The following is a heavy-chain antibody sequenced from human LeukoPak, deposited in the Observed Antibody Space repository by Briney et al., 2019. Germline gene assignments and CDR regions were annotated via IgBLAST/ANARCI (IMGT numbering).Heavy chain of an antibody. J-gene: IGHJ4*02. CDR1: GYTFTTYA. CDR2: ISAYNGNT. V-gene: IGHV1-18*01. CDR3: ARDYYDSSGHFDF. Sequence: ASVTVSCKASGYTFTTYAISWVRQAPGQGLEWMGWISAYNGNTNYAQKLHDRVTMTTDTSTTTAYMELRSLRSDDTAVYSCARDYYDSSGHFDFWGQGTLVTVSS. D-gene: IGHD3-22*01.